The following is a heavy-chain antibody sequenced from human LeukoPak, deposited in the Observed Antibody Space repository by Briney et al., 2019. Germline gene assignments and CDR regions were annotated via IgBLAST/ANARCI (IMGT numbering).Heavy chain of an antibody. J-gene: IGHJ4*02. Sequence: GGSLRLSCAASGFTFSTYGMTWVRQAPGRGLEWVSAISGRDDNTYYADSVKGRFSISRDNSKNTVHLQMNSLRVEDTAVFYCAKRVAYSSGYYWDYWGQGTLATVSS. V-gene: IGHV3-23*01. CDR1: GFTFSTYG. CDR2: ISGRDDNT. D-gene: IGHD6-19*01. CDR3: AKRVAYSSGYYWDY.